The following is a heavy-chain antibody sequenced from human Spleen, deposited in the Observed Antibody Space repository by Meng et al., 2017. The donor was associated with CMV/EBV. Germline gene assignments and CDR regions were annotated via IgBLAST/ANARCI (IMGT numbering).Heavy chain of an antibody. CDR3: AKDIAMFRGLTITSLIDY. J-gene: IGHJ4*02. V-gene: IGHV3-30*02. Sequence: GESLKISCAAAGFSFSGYAMNWVRQAPGKGLEWVAFIRFDDINKYYAESVKGRFTISRDNSKNTLYLQMNSLRAEDTAVYYCAKDIAMFRGLTITSLIDYWGQGTLVTVSS. CDR2: IRFDDINK. CDR1: GFSFSGYA. D-gene: IGHD3-10*01.